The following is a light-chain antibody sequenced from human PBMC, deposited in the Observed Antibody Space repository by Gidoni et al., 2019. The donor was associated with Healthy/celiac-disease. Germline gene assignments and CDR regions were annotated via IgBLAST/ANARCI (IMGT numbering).Light chain of an antibody. J-gene: IGKJ1*01. CDR3: EQSYSTPWT. CDR2: AAS. CDR1: QSISSY. Sequence: DIQMTQSPSSLSASVGDRVTLTCRASQSISSYLNWYQQKPGKAPKLLIYAASSLQSGVRPRFSGSGTETDFTVTISSLQPGCFATYYCEQSYSTPWTFGQGTKVEIK. V-gene: IGKV1-39*01.